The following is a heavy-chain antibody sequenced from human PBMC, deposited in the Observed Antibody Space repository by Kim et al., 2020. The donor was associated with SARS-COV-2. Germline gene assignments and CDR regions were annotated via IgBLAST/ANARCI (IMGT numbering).Heavy chain of an antibody. Sequence: ASVKVSCKASGYTFTSYAMNWVRQAPGQGLEWMGWINTNTGNPTYAQGFTGRFVFSLDTSVSTAYLQISSLKAEDTAVYYCARHDYVWGSYRYLGYDSSGYYIDYWGQGTLVTVSS. J-gene: IGHJ4*02. CDR1: GYTFTSYA. CDR3: ARHDYVWGSYRYLGYDSSGYYIDY. D-gene: IGHD3-16*02. CDR2: INTNTGNP. V-gene: IGHV7-4-1*02.